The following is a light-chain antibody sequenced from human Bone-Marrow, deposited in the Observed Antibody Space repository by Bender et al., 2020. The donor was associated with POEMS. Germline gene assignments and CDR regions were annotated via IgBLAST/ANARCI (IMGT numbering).Light chain of an antibody. CDR3: CLYAGSSTLV. CDR1: SSDVGGYNY. J-gene: IGLJ2*01. CDR2: DVS. V-gene: IGLV2-14*01. Sequence: QSALTQPASVSGSPGQSITISCTGTSSDVGGYNYVSWFQQHPGKAPKLMIYDVSDRPSGLSNRFSGSKSDNTASLTISGLQAEDEADYYCCLYAGSSTLVFGGGTKLTVL.